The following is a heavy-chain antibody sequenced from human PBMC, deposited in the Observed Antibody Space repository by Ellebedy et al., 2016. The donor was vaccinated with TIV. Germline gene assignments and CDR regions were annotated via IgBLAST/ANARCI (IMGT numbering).Heavy chain of an antibody. CDR1: GFTFSDYY. D-gene: IGHD2-2*01. CDR3: ARDARFIDQQHNWFDP. V-gene: IGHV3-11*01. Sequence: GGSLRLSCAASGFTFSDYYMIWIRQAPGKGLEWVSYISNSGSTIYYADSVKGRFTISRDNAKNSLSLLMNSLRAEATAVYYCARDARFIDQQHNWFDPWGQGTLVTVSS. J-gene: IGHJ5*02. CDR2: ISNSGSTI.